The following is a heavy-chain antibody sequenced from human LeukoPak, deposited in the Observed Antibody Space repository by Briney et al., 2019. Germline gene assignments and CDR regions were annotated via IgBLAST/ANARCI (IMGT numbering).Heavy chain of an antibody. CDR1: GGTFSSYA. Sequence: ASVKVSCKASGGTFSSYAISWVRQAPGQGLEWMGWISAYNGNTNYAQKLQGRVTMTTDTSTSTAYMELRSLRSDDTAVYYCARSVHRDYDILTGYYYYFDYWGQGTLVTVSS. CDR3: ARSVHRDYDILTGYYYYFDY. J-gene: IGHJ4*02. CDR2: ISAYNGNT. D-gene: IGHD3-9*01. V-gene: IGHV1-18*01.